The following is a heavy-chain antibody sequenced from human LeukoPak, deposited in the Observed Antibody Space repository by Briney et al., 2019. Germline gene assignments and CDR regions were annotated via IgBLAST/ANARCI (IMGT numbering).Heavy chain of an antibody. J-gene: IGHJ6*03. CDR2: ISSSGCTI. CDR1: GFTFSSYE. V-gene: IGHV3-48*03. D-gene: IGHD2-2*01. Sequence: PGGSLRLSCAASGFTFSSYEMNWVRQAPGKGLEWVSYISSSGCTIYYVDSVKGRFTISRDNAKNSLYLQMNSLRAEDTAVYYCARGKVVVVPAAMGNYYMDVWGKGTTVTVSS. CDR3: ARGKVVVVPAAMGNYYMDV.